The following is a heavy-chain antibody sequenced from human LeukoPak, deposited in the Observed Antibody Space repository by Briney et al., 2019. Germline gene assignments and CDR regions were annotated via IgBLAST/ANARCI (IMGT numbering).Heavy chain of an antibody. J-gene: IGHJ6*03. CDR2: LYTRGNT. Sequence: SDTLSLICTVSGGSISDSSWSWVRQPAGKGLEWIGRLYTRGNTNYNPSLKSRVTMSVDTSRNQFSLKLTSLTAADTAVYYCAREHSSRICFYYVDVWGTGTTVVVSS. CDR3: AREHSSRICFYYVDV. V-gene: IGHV4-4*07. CDR1: GGSISDSS. D-gene: IGHD6-13*01.